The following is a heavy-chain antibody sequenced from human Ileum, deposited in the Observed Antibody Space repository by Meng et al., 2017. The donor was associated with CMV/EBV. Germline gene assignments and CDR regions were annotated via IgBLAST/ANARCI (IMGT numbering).Heavy chain of an antibody. CDR2: IHTSGST. CDR1: GGSICSGSYV. Sequence: QVPLSESGTGRVTSAHTTSLTCTVSGGSICSGSYVCSWLRQPAGKGLEWIGRIHTSGSTNYNPSLKSRVTISVDTSKNQFSLKMSSVTAADTAVYYCARDRHEYDSYFDYWGQGTLVIVSS. CDR3: ARDRHEYDSYFDY. J-gene: IGHJ4*02. D-gene: IGHD3-3*01. V-gene: IGHV4-61*02.